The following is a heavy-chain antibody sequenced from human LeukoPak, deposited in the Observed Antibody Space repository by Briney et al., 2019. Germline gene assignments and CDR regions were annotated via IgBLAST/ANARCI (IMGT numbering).Heavy chain of an antibody. Sequence: PGGSLRLSCAASGFTFSSYGMHWVRQAPGKGLEWVAFIRYDGSNKYYADSVKGRFTISRDNSKNTLYLQMNSLRAEDTAVYYCARVNWNYLDYWGQGTLVTVSS. CDR1: GFTFSSYG. J-gene: IGHJ4*02. CDR2: IRYDGSNK. V-gene: IGHV3-30*02. CDR3: ARVNWNYLDY. D-gene: IGHD1-20*01.